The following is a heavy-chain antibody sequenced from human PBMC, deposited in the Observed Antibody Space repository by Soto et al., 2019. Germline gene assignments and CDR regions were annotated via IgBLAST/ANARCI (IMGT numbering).Heavy chain of an antibody. CDR1: GFTFSSYW. CDR3: ARPFIAVAGNDAFDI. V-gene: IGHV3-7*01. Sequence: AGSLRLACAASGFTFSSYWMSWVRQAQGKGLEWVANIKQDGSEKYYVDSVKGRFTISRDNAKNSLYLQMNSLRAEDTAVYYCARPFIAVAGNDAFDIWGQGTMVTVSS. CDR2: IKQDGSEK. D-gene: IGHD6-19*01. J-gene: IGHJ3*02.